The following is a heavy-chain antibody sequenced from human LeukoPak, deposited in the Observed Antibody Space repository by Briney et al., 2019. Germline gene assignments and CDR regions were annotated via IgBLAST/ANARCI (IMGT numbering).Heavy chain of an antibody. V-gene: IGHV3-23*01. J-gene: IGHJ4*02. Sequence: GGSLRLSCAASGFTFSSYAMTWVRQAPDKGLEWVSAISGSDGSTYYADSVKGRFTISRDDSQNTLYLQMNSLSAEDTAVYYCAKVETSGGANCYSLDYWGQGTLVTVSS. CDR2: ISGSDGST. CDR1: GFTFSSYA. CDR3: AKVETSGGANCYSLDY. D-gene: IGHD2-21*02.